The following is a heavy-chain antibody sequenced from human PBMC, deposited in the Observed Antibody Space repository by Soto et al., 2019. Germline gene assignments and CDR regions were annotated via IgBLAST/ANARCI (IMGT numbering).Heavy chain of an antibody. V-gene: IGHV1-24*01. CDR2: FDPEDGET. Sequence: QVQLVQSGAEVKKPGASVKVSCKVSGYTLTELSMHWVRQAPGKGLEWMGGFDPEDGETIYAQKFQGRVTMTEDTSTDTAYMELSSLRSEDTAVYYCATGLPLGELGLTMRTAPDYWGQGTLVTVSS. CDR1: GYTLTELS. CDR3: ATGLPLGELGLTMRTAPDY. D-gene: IGHD3-16*01. J-gene: IGHJ4*02.